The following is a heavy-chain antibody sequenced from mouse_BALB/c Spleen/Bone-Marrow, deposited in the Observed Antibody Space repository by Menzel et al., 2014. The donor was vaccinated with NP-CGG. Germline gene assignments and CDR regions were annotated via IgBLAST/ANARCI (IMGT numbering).Heavy chain of an antibody. CDR3: AREQTRAMDH. CDR1: GYAFTGYN. J-gene: IGHJ4*01. D-gene: IGHD3-1*01. V-gene: IGHV1S135*01. CDR2: IDPYSGGT. Sequence: MQLKHSGPELVKPGASVKVSCKASGYAFTGYNMYWVKQRHGTSLEWIGYIDPYSGGTNYNQKFKGKATLTVDKSSTTAYMHLNSLRSEDSAVYYCAREQTRAMDHLGQGTTVTVSS.